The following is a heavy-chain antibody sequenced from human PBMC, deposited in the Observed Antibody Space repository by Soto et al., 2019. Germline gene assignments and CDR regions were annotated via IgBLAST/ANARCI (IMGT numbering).Heavy chain of an antibody. CDR2: ISYDGSNK. V-gene: IGHV3-30-3*02. J-gene: IGHJ4*02. D-gene: IGHD2-2*01. Sequence: QVQLVESGGGVVQPGRSLRLSCAASGFTFSSYAMHWVRQAPGKGLEWVAVISYDGSNKYYADSVKGRFTISRDNSKNTLYLQMNSLRAEDTAVYYCAKIRRSTSPYHFDYWGQGTLVSVSS. CDR3: AKIRRSTSPYHFDY. CDR1: GFTFSSYA.